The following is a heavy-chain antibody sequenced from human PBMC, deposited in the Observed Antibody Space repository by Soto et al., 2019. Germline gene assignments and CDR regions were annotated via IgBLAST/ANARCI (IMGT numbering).Heavy chain of an antibody. J-gene: IGHJ6*03. CDR3: ARYMITNYYYYYMDV. CDR1: GFTFSSYA. CDR2: ISGSGGST. Sequence: GGSLRLSCAASGFTFSSYAMSWVRQAPGKGLEWVSAISGSGGSTYYADSVKGRFTISRDNSKNTLYLQMNSLRVEDTAVYYCARYMITNYYYYYMDVWGKGTTVTVSS. V-gene: IGHV3-23*01. D-gene: IGHD3-16*01.